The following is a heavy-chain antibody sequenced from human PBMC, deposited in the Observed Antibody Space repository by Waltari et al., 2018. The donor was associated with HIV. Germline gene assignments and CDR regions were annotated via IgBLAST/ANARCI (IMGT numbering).Heavy chain of an antibody. CDR3: AIVGDNPDY. D-gene: IGHD2-21*01. Sequence: QVQLVQPGAEVKNPGSSVKVSCKASGGTFSGEDVSWVRQAPGQGLEWMGVINPSGGGTWYEQKFQCRVTIAKETSTSTIHMALSNLNPEDTAVYYWAIVGDNPDYWGQGTLVSVSS. J-gene: IGHJ4*02. CDR1: GGTFSGED. V-gene: IGHV1-46*01. CDR2: INPSGGGT.